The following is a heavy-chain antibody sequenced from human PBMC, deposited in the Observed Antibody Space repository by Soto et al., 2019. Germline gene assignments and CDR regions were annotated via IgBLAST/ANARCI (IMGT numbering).Heavy chain of an antibody. Sequence: EVQLVESGGGLVQPGGSLRLSCSASGFTFGSYWMHWVSQVPGKGLVWVSRINTYGSSTSYADSVKGRFTISRDNAKNTLYLQMSSLRAEDTAVYYCARDRDWNYGDYWGQGNLVTVSS. D-gene: IGHD1-7*01. CDR1: GFTFGSYW. CDR3: ARDRDWNYGDY. V-gene: IGHV3-74*01. J-gene: IGHJ4*02. CDR2: INTYGSST.